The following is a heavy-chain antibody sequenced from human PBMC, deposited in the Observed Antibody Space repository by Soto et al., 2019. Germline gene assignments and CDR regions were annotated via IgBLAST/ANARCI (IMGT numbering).Heavy chain of an antibody. V-gene: IGHV3-15*05. CDR3: TTDPRH. Sequence: EVQLVESGGGLVNPGGSLRLSCEASGLTFSKTWMSWVRQAPGKGLEWLGRIISRNDWGATDYAEPVKGRCIISRDDSKNTVYLQLNNLRAEETAVYYCTTDPRHWGQGTLVTVSS. CDR1: GLTFSKTW. CDR2: IISRNDWGAT. J-gene: IGHJ4*02.